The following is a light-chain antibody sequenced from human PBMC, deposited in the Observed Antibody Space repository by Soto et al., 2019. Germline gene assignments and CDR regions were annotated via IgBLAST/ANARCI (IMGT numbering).Light chain of an antibody. CDR3: QQYGDSPGT. V-gene: IGKV3-15*01. CDR1: QRVSSN. J-gene: IGKJ1*01. CDR2: GAS. Sequence: EIVMPQSPATLSVSPGERATFSCRASQRVSSNLAWYQQKPGQAPRLLIYGASTRATGIPARFSGSGSGTDFTLSISRLEPDDFAVYYCQQYGDSPGTFGQGTKVDIK.